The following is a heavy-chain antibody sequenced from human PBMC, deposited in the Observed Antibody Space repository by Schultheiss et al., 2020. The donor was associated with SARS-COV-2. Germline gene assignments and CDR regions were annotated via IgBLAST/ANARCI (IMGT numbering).Heavy chain of an antibody. CDR2: IYYSGST. J-gene: IGHJ6*02. Sequence: GSLRLSCTVSGGSISSYYWSWIRQPPGKGLEWIGYIYYSGSTNYNPSLKSRVTISVDTSKNQFSLKLSSVTAADTAVYYCARDRETGTPIYYYYGMDVWGQGTTVTVAS. D-gene: IGHD1-1*01. CDR1: GGSISSYY. V-gene: IGHV4-59*01. CDR3: ARDRETGTPIYYYYGMDV.